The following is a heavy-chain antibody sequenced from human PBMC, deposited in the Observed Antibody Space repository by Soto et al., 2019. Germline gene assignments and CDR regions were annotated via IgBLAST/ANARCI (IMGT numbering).Heavy chain of an antibody. Sequence: PGGSLRLSCAASGFTFSSYAMSWVRQAPGKGLEWVSAISGSGGSTYYADSVKGRFTISRDNSKNTLYLQMNSLRAEDTAVYYCARASRNYYDSSGYLYYFDYWGQGTLVTSPQ. J-gene: IGHJ4*02. CDR1: GFTFSSYA. V-gene: IGHV3-23*01. CDR2: ISGSGGST. D-gene: IGHD3-22*01. CDR3: ARASRNYYDSSGYLYYFDY.